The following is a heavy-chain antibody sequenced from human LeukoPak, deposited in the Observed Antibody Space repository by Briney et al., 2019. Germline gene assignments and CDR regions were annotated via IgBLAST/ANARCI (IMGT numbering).Heavy chain of an antibody. CDR2: ISSSGSTI. Sequence: PGGSLRLSCAASGFTFSSYSMNWVRQAPGKGLEWVSYISSSGSTIYYADSVKGRFTISRDNAKNSLYLQMNSLRAEDTAVYYCAREGVVVPAAISYWGQGTLVTVSS. CDR1: GFTFSSYS. V-gene: IGHV3-48*04. J-gene: IGHJ4*02. CDR3: AREGVVVPAAISY. D-gene: IGHD2-2*01.